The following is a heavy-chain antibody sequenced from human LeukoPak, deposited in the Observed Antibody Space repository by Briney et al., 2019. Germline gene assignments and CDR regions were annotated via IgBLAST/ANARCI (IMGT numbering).Heavy chain of an antibody. V-gene: IGHV1-69*13. J-gene: IGHJ5*02. Sequence: ASVKVSCKASGGTFSSYAISWVRQAPGQGLEWMGGIIPIFGTANYAQKFQGRVTITADESTGTAYMELSSLRSEDTAVYYCARESEYYDFWSGPNWFDPWGQGTLVTVSS. CDR2: IIPIFGTA. CDR1: GGTFSSYA. CDR3: ARESEYYDFWSGPNWFDP. D-gene: IGHD3-3*01.